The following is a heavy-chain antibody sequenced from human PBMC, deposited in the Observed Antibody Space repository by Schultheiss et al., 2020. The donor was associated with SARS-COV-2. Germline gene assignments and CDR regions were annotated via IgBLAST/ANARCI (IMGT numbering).Heavy chain of an antibody. CDR3: ARVGDGYNSDDAFDI. V-gene: IGHV3-11*05. CDR2: ISSSSSYI. D-gene: IGHD5-24*01. Sequence: GESLKISCAASGFTFSYYYMSGVRQAPGKGLEWVSYISSSSSYIYYADSVKGRFTISRDNAKNSLYLQMNSLRAEDTAVYYCARVGDGYNSDDAFDIWGQGTMVTVSS. J-gene: IGHJ3*02. CDR1: GFTFSYYY.